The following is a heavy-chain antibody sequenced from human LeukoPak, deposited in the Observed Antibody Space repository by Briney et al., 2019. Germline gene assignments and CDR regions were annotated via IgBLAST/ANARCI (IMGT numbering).Heavy chain of an antibody. Sequence: GGSLRLSCAASGFTFSDYYMSWIRQAPGKGLEWVSYISSSGSTIYYADSVKGRFTISRDNAKNSLYLQMNSLRAEDTAVYYCARDDIVVVPAAHDYWGQGTLVTVSS. J-gene: IGHJ4*02. V-gene: IGHV3-11*01. CDR1: GFTFSDYY. CDR3: ARDDIVVVPAAHDY. D-gene: IGHD2-2*01. CDR2: ISSSGSTI.